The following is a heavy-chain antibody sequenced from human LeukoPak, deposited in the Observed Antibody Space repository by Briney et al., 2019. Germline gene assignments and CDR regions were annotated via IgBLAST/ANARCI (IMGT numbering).Heavy chain of an antibody. CDR2: INPSTTST. D-gene: IGHD3-22*01. CDR1: GYTFTGYY. J-gene: IGHJ6*02. V-gene: IGHV1-46*01. Sequence: ASVKVSCKASGYTFTGYYMHWVRQAPGQGLEWVGIINPSTTSTTYAQRFQGRVAMTRDTATSTVYMELSSLRSEDTAVYYCARDKRGVIGQGGITMIEVADYYGMDVWGQGTTVTVSS. CDR3: ARDKRGVIGQGGITMIEVADYYGMDV.